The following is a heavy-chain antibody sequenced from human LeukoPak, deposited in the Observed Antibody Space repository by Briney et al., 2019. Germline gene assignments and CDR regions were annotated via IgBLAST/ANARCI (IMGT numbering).Heavy chain of an antibody. J-gene: IGHJ4*02. Sequence: ASVKVSCKASGYTFTAYDIHWVRQAPGQGLEWMGWINPNSGDTNCAQKFQGRVTMTRDTSISTAYMELGRLKSDDTALYYCAGGMTGGDYWGQGTLVTVSS. V-gene: IGHV1-2*02. CDR2: INPNSGDT. CDR1: GYTFTAYD. CDR3: AGGMTGGDY. D-gene: IGHD3-9*01.